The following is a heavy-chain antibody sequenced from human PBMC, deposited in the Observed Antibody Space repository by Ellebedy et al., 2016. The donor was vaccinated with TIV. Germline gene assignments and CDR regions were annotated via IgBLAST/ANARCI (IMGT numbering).Heavy chain of an antibody. D-gene: IGHD2-15*01. J-gene: IGHJ4*02. CDR2: TYYRSKWYN. Sequence: SQTLSLTCDISGDSVSRNTATWNWIRQSPSRGLEWLGRTYYRSKWYNDYAVSVKSRITTSPDTSKNQSSLQLNSVTPEDTAVYYCASALYCSSGDCYFDYWGRGTLVTVSS. V-gene: IGHV6-1*01. CDR1: GDSVSRNTAT. CDR3: ASALYCSSGDCYFDY.